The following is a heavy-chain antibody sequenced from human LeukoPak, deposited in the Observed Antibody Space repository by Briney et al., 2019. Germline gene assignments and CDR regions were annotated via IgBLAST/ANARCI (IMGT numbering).Heavy chain of an antibody. CDR3: ARGGEQAFDI. V-gene: IGHV3-64*01. D-gene: IGHD4-17*01. CDR1: GFTFSSYA. Sequence: GGSLRLSCAASGFTFSSYAMHWVRQAPGKGLEYVSAISSNGGSTYYANSVKGRFTISRDNSKNTLYLQMGSLRAEDMAVYYCARGGEQAFDIWGQGTMVTVSS. CDR2: ISSNGGST. J-gene: IGHJ3*02.